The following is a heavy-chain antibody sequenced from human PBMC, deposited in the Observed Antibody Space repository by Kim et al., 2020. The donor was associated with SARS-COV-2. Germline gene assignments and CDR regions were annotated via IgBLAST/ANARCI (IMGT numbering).Heavy chain of an antibody. Sequence: SETLSLTCTVSGGSISSSSYYWGWIRQPPGKGLEWIGSIYYSGSTYYNPSLKSRVTISVDTSKNQFSLKLSSVTAADTAVYYCARHNLGGRVAGLDPWGQGTLVTVSS. CDR2: IYYSGST. D-gene: IGHD2-15*01. V-gene: IGHV4-39*01. CDR1: GGSISSSSYY. CDR3: ARHNLGGRVAGLDP. J-gene: IGHJ5*02.